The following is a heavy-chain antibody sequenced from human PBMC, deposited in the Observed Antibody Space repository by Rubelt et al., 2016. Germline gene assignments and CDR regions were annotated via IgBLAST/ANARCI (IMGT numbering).Heavy chain of an antibody. Sequence: QVQLVQSGAEVKKPGSSVKVSCKASGGTFSSYAISWVRQAPGQGLEWMGGIIPIFRGSHYAQKFQGRVTITADESTGTAYMELSSLRSEETAVYYCASPPYDILTGYDYYYGMDVWGQGTTVTVSS. CDR2: IIPIFRGS. J-gene: IGHJ6*02. CDR1: GGTFSSYA. V-gene: IGHV1-69*01. CDR3: ASPPYDILTGYDYYYGMDV. D-gene: IGHD3-9*01.